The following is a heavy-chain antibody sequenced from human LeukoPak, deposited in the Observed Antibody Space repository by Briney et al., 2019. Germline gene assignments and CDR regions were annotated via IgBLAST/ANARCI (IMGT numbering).Heavy chain of an antibody. Sequence: GGSLRLSCAASGFTFSSYSINWVRQAPGKGLEWVSSISSSSSYIYYADSVKGRFTISRDNAKNSLYLQMNSLRAEDTAVYYCARFDYVWGSYRFSPFDYWGQGTLVTVSS. V-gene: IGHV3-21*01. CDR2: ISSSSSYI. CDR3: ARFDYVWGSYRFSPFDY. J-gene: IGHJ4*02. D-gene: IGHD3-16*02. CDR1: GFTFSSYS.